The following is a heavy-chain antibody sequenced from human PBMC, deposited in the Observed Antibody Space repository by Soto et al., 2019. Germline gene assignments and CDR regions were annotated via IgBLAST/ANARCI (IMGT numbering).Heavy chain of an antibody. D-gene: IGHD1-1*01. CDR1: GFTVSSNY. CDR3: AKVTDDLLDP. V-gene: IGHV3-53*05. Sequence: GGSLRLSCAASGFTVSSNYMSWVRQAPGKGLEWVSVIYSGGSTYYADSVKGRFTISRDNSKNTVYLQMNSLRAEDTAVYYCAKVTDDLLDPWGQGTLVTVSS. CDR2: IYSGGST. J-gene: IGHJ5*02.